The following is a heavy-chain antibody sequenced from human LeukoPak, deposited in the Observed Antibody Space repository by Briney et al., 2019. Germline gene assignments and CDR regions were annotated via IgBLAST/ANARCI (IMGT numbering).Heavy chain of an antibody. CDR2: INHSGST. V-gene: IGHV4-34*01. J-gene: IGHJ6*03. Sequence: SETLSLTCAVYGGSFSGYYWSWIRQPPGKGLEWIGEINHSGSTNYNPSLKSRVTISVDTSKNQFSLKLSSVTAADTAVYYCARGPHYYGSGSYYTKFYYYYYYMDVWGKGTTVTVSS. CDR3: ARGPHYYGSGSYYTKFYYYYYYMDV. CDR1: GGSFSGYY. D-gene: IGHD3-10*01.